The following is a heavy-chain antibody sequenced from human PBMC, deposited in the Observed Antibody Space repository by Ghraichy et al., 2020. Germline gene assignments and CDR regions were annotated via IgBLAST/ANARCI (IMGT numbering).Heavy chain of an antibody. V-gene: IGHV4-59*08. CDR1: GGSISSYY. CDR2: IYYSGST. D-gene: IGHD3-22*01. Sequence: LSLTCTVSGGSISSYYWSWIRQPPGKGLEWIGYIYYSGSTNYNPSLKSRVTISVDTSKNQFSLKLSSVTAADTAVYYCARSATADSSGYWINYYYYYGMDVWGQGTTVTVSS. CDR3: ARSATADSSGYWINYYYYYGMDV. J-gene: IGHJ6*02.